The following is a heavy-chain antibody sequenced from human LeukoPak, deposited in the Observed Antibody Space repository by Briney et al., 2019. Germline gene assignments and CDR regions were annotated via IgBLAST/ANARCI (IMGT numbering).Heavy chain of an antibody. J-gene: IGHJ5*02. V-gene: IGHV4-59*01. CDR1: GGSISSYY. CDR3: ARLFKWSGEPTFNWFDP. D-gene: IGHD3-10*01. Sequence: SETLSLTCTVSGGSISSYYRSWIRQPPGKGLEWIGYIYYSGSTNCNPSLKSRVTISVDTSKNQFSLKLSSVTAADTAVYYCARLFKWSGEPTFNWFDPWGQGTLVTVSA. CDR2: IYYSGST.